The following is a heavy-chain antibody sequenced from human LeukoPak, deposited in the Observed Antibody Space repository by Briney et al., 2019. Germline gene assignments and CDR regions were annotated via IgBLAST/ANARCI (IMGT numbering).Heavy chain of an antibody. CDR1: GGSISSYY. D-gene: IGHD4-17*01. Sequence: SETLSLTCTVSGGSISSYYWSWIRQPPGKGLEWIGYIYYSGSANYNPSLKSRVTISVDTSKNQFSLKLSSVTAADTAVYYCARDRNDYGDYGRGNYFDYWGQGTLVTVSS. CDR2: IYYSGSA. J-gene: IGHJ4*02. V-gene: IGHV4-59*01. CDR3: ARDRNDYGDYGRGNYFDY.